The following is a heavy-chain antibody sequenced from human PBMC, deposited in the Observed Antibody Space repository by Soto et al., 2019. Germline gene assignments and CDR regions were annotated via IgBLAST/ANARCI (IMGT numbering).Heavy chain of an antibody. CDR2: IYSDGST. D-gene: IGHD3-9*01. J-gene: IGHJ4*02. V-gene: IGHV3-66*01. CDR1: GFTVNSNY. Sequence: EVQLVESGGGLVQPGGSLRLSCAASGFTVNSNYMSWVRQAPGKGLEWVSVIYSDGSTYYADSVKGRFIISRDNSNNTLYFQMNSLRAKDTAVYYCATLTKYDILTGFYPCWGQGTLVTVSS. CDR3: ATLTKYDILTGFYPC.